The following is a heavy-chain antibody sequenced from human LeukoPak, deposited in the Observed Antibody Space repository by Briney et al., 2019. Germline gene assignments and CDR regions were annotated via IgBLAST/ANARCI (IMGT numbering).Heavy chain of an antibody. V-gene: IGHV3-23*01. CDR1: GFTFSSYA. CDR3: AQDRYVSSGRDDY. CDR2: ISGSGGGT. D-gene: IGHD6-19*01. J-gene: IGHJ4*02. Sequence: GASLRLSCAASGFTFSSYAMSWVRQAPGKGLEWVSGISGSGGGTYYVDSVKGRFTISRDNSKNTLYLQMTNLRAEDTAVYFCAQDRYVSSGRDDYWGQGTLVTVSS.